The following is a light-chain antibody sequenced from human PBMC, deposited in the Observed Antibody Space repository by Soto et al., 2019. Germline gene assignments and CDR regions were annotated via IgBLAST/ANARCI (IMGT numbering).Light chain of an antibody. CDR3: QVWDSSSDHVV. CDR1: NIGSKS. Sequence: SYELTQPPSVSVAPGKTARITCGGNNIGSKSVHLYQQKPGQAPVLVIYYDSDRPSGIPERFSGSNSGNTATLTISRVEAGDEADYYCQVWDSSSDHVVFGGGTKVTVL. J-gene: IGLJ2*01. V-gene: IGLV3-21*04. CDR2: YDS.